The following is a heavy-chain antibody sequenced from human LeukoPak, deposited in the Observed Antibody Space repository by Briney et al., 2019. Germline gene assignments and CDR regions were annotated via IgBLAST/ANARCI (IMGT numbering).Heavy chain of an antibody. J-gene: IGHJ5*02. V-gene: IGHV3-64*01. CDR1: VCSFDKFG. CDR2: VSADESGK. Sequence: GGSLRLSCVASVCSFDKFGMHWVRQAPGKGLEYVSSVSADESGKYYTKSVRGRFSISRDNSKNTMYLQLGNLRPDDMGIYYCASLDRSEIPWGPGTLVTVSS. CDR3: ASLDRSEIP. D-gene: IGHD1-26*01.